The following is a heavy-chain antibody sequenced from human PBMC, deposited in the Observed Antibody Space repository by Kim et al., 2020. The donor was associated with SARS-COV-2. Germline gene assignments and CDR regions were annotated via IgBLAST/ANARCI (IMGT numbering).Heavy chain of an antibody. CDR1: GFTFSSYS. D-gene: IGHD6-13*01. V-gene: IGHV3-21*01. Sequence: GGSLRLSCAASGFTFSSYSMNWVRQAPGKGLEWVSSISSSSSYIYYADSVKGRFTISRDNAKNSLYLQMNSLRAEDTAVYYCARGERIAAAGTSDYWGQGTLVTVSS. CDR2: ISSSSSYI. J-gene: IGHJ4*02. CDR3: ARGERIAAAGTSDY.